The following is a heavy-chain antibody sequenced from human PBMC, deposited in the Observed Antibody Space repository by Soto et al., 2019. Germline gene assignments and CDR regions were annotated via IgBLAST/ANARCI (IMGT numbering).Heavy chain of an antibody. CDR1: GGSISPYY. Sequence: QVQLQGSGPGLVKPSVTLSLTCTVSGGSISPYYWSWIRQPPGKGLEWIGYIYFDGDTNYNPSLEGRVTMSMDRPKNQFSLKLTSVTPSDTAMYYCVRGITVISLDYWDHGSLVTVSS. CDR2: IYFDGDT. CDR3: VRGITVISLDY. V-gene: IGHV4-59*01. J-gene: IGHJ4*03. D-gene: IGHD4-17*01.